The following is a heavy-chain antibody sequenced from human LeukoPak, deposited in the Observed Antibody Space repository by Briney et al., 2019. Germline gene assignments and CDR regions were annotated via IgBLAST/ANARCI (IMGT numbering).Heavy chain of an antibody. CDR3: AKDLPYYYDSSGYYPIFDS. D-gene: IGHD3-22*01. J-gene: IGHJ4*02. Sequence: PGGSLRLSCAASGFTFSSYAMSWVRQAPGKGLEWVSAISCSGGSTYYADSVNGRFTISRDNSKNTLYLQMNSLRAEDTAVYYCAKDLPYYYDSSGYYPIFDSWGQGTLVTVSS. CDR2: ISCSGGST. V-gene: IGHV3-23*01. CDR1: GFTFSSYA.